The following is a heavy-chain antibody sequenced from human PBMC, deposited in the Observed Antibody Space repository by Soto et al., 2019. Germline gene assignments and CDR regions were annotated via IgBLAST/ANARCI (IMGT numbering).Heavy chain of an antibody. CDR1: ELTFSAYG. Sequence: GGPLIVSWAAAELTFSAYGMHWVSQTQGKGLEWLSSISDSGHYIYYADSVKGRFTISRDNAKNSLFLQMNSLRGEDTAVYYCARSGLARPYSATPWFDPWGHGTLVTV. J-gene: IGHJ5*02. CDR3: ARSGLARPYSATPWFDP. V-gene: IGHV3-21*01. D-gene: IGHD3-22*01. CDR2: ISDSGHYI.